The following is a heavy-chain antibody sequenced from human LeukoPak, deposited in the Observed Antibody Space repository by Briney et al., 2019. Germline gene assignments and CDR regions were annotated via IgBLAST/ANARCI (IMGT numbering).Heavy chain of an antibody. D-gene: IGHD3-10*01. Sequence: QPGGSLRLSCAASGFTFSSYSMNWVRQAPGEGLEWVSYISSSSSTIYYADSVKGRFTISRDNAKNSLYLQMNSLRAEDTAVYYCARDSMVRGVIPFDYWGQGTLVTVSS. J-gene: IGHJ4*02. CDR3: ARDSMVRGVIPFDY. CDR2: ISSSSSTI. CDR1: GFTFSSYS. V-gene: IGHV3-48*01.